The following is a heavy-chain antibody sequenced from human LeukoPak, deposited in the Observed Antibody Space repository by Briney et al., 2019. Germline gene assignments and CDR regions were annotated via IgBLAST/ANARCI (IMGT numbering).Heavy chain of an antibody. V-gene: IGHV3-15*01. CDR3: TTDPTILYYDYVWGSYRQY. Sequence: PGGSLRLSCAASGFTFSSYSMNWVRQAPGKGLEWVGRIKSKTDGGTTDYAAPVKGRFTISRDDSKNTLYLQMNSLKTEDTAVYYCTTDPTILYYDYVWGSYRQYWGQGTLVTVSS. CDR1: GFTFSSYS. CDR2: IKSKTDGGTT. D-gene: IGHD3-16*02. J-gene: IGHJ4*02.